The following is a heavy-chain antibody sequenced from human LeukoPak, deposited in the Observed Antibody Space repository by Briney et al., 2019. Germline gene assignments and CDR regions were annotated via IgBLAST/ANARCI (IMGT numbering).Heavy chain of an antibody. V-gene: IGHV4-4*07. CDR1: GGSISSYY. D-gene: IGHD6-13*01. CDR2: IYTTGIT. Sequence: SETLSLTCTVSGGSISSYYWSWIRQPAGKGLEWIGRIYTTGITDYNPSLKSRVTMSVHTSKNQFSLKLNSVPAADTAVYYCARDKSSSPYNWFDPWGQGTLVTVSS. CDR3: ARDKSSSPYNWFDP. J-gene: IGHJ5*02.